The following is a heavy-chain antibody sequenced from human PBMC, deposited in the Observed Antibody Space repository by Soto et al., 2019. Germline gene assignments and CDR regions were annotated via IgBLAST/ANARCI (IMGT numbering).Heavy chain of an antibody. CDR1: GFTFSSYP. V-gene: IGHV3-30-3*01. Sequence: GGSLRLSCAASGFTFSSYPMHWVRQAPGKGLEWVAVISYDGSNKYYADSVKGRFTISRDNSKNTLYLQMNSPRAEDTAVFYCAKDVTASGYYFEHWGQGTLVNVPS. CDR3: AKDVTASGYYFEH. J-gene: IGHJ4*02. CDR2: ISYDGSNK. D-gene: IGHD5-18*01.